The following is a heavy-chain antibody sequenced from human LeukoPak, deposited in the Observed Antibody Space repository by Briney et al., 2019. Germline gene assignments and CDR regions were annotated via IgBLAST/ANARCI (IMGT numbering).Heavy chain of an antibody. D-gene: IGHD6-13*01. Sequence: GASVKVSCKASGYTFTSYGTSWVRQAPGQGLEWMGWISAYNGNTNYAQKLQGRVTMTTDTSTSTAYMELRSLRSDDTAVYYCAMSSPFFDDAFDIWGQGTMVTVSS. CDR1: GYTFTSYG. V-gene: IGHV1-18*01. CDR3: AMSSPFFDDAFDI. J-gene: IGHJ3*02. CDR2: ISAYNGNT.